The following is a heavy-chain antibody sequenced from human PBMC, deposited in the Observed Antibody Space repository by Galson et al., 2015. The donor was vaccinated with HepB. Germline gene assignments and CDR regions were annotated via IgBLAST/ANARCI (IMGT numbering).Heavy chain of an antibody. CDR1: GFTFSSYA. CDR3: AKIRYCSSPSCYVGVLAY. Sequence: SLRLSCAASGFTFSSYAMSWVRQAPGKGLGWVSAISGSGGSTYYADSVKGRFPISRYNSKNTLYLQMNSLRAEDTAVYYCAKIRYCSSPSCYVGVLAYWAQATLVTVSS. D-gene: IGHD2-2*01. CDR2: ISGSGGST. J-gene: IGHJ4*02. V-gene: IGHV3-23*01.